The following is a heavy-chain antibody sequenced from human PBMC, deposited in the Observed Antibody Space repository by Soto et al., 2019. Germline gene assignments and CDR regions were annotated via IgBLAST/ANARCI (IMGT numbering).Heavy chain of an antibody. CDR3: ATDGASPGIFDY. D-gene: IGHD1-26*01. J-gene: IGHJ4*02. CDR1: GGTFGSYT. V-gene: IGHV1-69*04. Sequence: ASVKVSCKASGGTFGSYTISWVRQAPGQGLEWMGRIIPILGIANYAQKFQGRVTITADKSTSTAYMELSSLRSEDTAVYYCATDGASPGIFDYWGQGTLVTVSS. CDR2: IIPILGIA.